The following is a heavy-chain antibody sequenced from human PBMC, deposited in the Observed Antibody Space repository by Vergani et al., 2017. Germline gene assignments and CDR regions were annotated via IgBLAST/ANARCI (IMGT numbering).Heavy chain of an antibody. Sequence: QVQLQESGPGLVKPSETLTLTCDVSDSSIMTNPYWGWFRQSPGKGLEWIGCIHHSGDTHYNSSLKSRVSISIVSSSKFSLSLTSVTAADTAIYYCAGHRGSGSFFPSSYFYGSDVWGHGTTVTVSS. J-gene: IGHJ6*02. V-gene: IGHV4-38-2*01. CDR2: IHHSGDT. D-gene: IGHD3-10*01. CDR3: AGHRGSGSFFPSSYFYGSDV. CDR1: DSSIMTNPY.